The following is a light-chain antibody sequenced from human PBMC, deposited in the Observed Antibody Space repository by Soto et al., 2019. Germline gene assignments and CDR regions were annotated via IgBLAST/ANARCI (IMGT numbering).Light chain of an antibody. J-gene: IGLJ1*01. CDR2: DVN. CDR1: SSDVGGYSY. V-gene: IGLV2-11*01. Sequence: QSVLTQPRSVTGSPGQSVTISCTGTSSDVGGYSYVSWYQHHPGKAPKLMIYDVNQRPSGVPHRFSGSKSGDTASLTISGLQAEDEADYYCCSYAGSDRRYLFGTGTKVTVL. CDR3: CSYAGSDRRYL.